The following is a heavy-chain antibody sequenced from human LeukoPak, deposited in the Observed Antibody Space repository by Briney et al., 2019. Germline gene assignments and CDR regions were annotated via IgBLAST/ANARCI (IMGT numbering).Heavy chain of an antibody. Sequence: ASVKVSCKASGGTFSSYAISWVRQAPGQGLEWMGWISAYNGNTNYAQKLQGRVTMTTDTSTSTAYMELRSLRSDDTAVYYCARGSRKWELRGLDYWGQGTLVTVSS. CDR1: GGTFSSYA. CDR2: ISAYNGNT. D-gene: IGHD1-26*01. J-gene: IGHJ4*02. CDR3: ARGSRKWELRGLDY. V-gene: IGHV1-18*01.